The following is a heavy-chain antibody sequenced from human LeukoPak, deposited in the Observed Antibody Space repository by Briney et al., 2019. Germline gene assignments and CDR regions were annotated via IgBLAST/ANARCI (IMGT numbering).Heavy chain of an antibody. CDR1: GFTFGSYG. V-gene: IGHV3-23*01. CDR2: ISAGGGGT. Sequence: GGSLRLSCAASGFTFGSYGMSWVRQVPGKGLEWVSGISAGGGGTYYADSVKGRFTISRDNSKNTLYLQMGSLRAEDTAVYYCAKRPHGGSYTNFDYWGQGSLVTVSS. J-gene: IGHJ4*02. CDR3: AKRPHGGSYTNFDY. D-gene: IGHD1-26*01.